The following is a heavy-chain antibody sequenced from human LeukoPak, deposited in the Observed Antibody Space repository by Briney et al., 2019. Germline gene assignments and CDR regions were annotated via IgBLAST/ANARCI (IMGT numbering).Heavy chain of an antibody. CDR3: ARVRYDILTGYPFDY. D-gene: IGHD3-9*01. CDR1: GFTFSSYW. J-gene: IGHJ4*02. Sequence: GGSLRLSCAASGFTFSSYWMNWVRQAPGKGLEWVANIKQDGSEKYYVDSVKGRFTISRDNAKNSLYLQMNSLSAEDTAVYYCARVRYDILTGYPFDYWGQGTLVTVSS. CDR2: IKQDGSEK. V-gene: IGHV3-7*03.